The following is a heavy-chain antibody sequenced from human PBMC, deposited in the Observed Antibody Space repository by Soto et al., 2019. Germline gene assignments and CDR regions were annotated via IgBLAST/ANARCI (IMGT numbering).Heavy chain of an antibody. CDR3: TRQSGSGGSCYGK. CDR1: GFTFSGSA. J-gene: IGHJ4*02. V-gene: IGHV3-73*01. CDR2: IRSKANSYAT. Sequence: EVQLVESGGGLVQPGGSLKLSCAASGFTFSGSAMHWVRQASGKGLEWVGRIRSKANSYATAYAASVKGRFTISRDDSKNTAYLQMNSLKTDDTAVYYCTRQSGSGGSCYGKWGQGTLVTVSS. D-gene: IGHD2-15*01.